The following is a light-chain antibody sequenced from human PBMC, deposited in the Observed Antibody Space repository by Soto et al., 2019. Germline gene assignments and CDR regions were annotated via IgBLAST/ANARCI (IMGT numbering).Light chain of an antibody. V-gene: IGLV2-8*01. J-gene: IGLJ1*01. CDR3: SSYAGSRNV. CDR1: SSDVGGYNY. Sequence: QSALAQPPSASGSPGQSVAISCTGTSSDVGGYNYVSWYQQHPGKAPKLMIYEVNKRPSGVPDRFSGSKSGNTASLTVSGLQPEDEADYYCSSYAGSRNVFGTGTKV. CDR2: EVN.